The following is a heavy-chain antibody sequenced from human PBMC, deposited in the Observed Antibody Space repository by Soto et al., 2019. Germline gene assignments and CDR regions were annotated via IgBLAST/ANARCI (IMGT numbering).Heavy chain of an antibody. Sequence: PGGSLRLSCTASGFTFSDYTMQWVRQAPGKGLEWVSSISRESSYIYYVDSVKGRFTISRDNAKNSVILQMAGLRVDDTGVYFCAVGPAHLTSPYGMDVWGRGTTVTVSS. CDR3: AVGPAHLTSPYGMDV. J-gene: IGHJ6*02. V-gene: IGHV3-21*01. CDR1: GFTFSDYT. D-gene: IGHD3-9*01. CDR2: ISRESSYI.